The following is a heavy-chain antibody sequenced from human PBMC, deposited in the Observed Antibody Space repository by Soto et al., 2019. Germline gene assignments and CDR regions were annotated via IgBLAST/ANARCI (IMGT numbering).Heavy chain of an antibody. CDR3: ARDRLHILSSGWYYYYGMDV. V-gene: IGHV3-7*01. Sequence: PGGSLRLSCAASGFTFSSYWMSWVRQAPGKGLEWVANIKQDGSEKYYVDSVKGRFTISRDNAKNSLYLQMNSLRAEDTAVYYCARDRLHILSSGWYYYYGMDVWGQGTTVTVSS. J-gene: IGHJ6*02. D-gene: IGHD6-19*01. CDR2: IKQDGSEK. CDR1: GFTFSSYW.